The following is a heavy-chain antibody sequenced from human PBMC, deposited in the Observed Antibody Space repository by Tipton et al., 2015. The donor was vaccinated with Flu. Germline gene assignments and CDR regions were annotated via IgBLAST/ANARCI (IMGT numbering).Heavy chain of an antibody. D-gene: IGHD2-15*01. Sequence: TLSLTCTVSGASITSDNNFWTWIRQPAGKGLEYIGRFYTSGGTKYNPSLKSRVSISVDTSKNQFSLRLNSVTAADTAVYYCARGLSSGFYSVGYFDSWGQGILVTVSS. CDR3: ARGLSSGFYSVGYFDS. J-gene: IGHJ4*02. CDR1: GASITSDNNF. CDR2: FYTSGGT. V-gene: IGHV4-61*02.